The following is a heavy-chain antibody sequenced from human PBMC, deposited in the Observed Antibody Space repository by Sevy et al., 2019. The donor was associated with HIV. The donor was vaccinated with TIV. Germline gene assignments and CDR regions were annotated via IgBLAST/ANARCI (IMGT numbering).Heavy chain of an antibody. CDR3: ARVFGSGWPYPDYYYGMDV. Sequence: GGCLRLSCAGSGFTFSDYYMNWIRQAPGKGLEWVSYVSSSGSSISYAGSVKGRFTISRDNAKNSLYLQMNSLRAEDSAVYYCARVFGSGWPYPDYYYGMDVWGQGTMVTVSS. D-gene: IGHD6-19*01. CDR2: VSSSGSSI. V-gene: IGHV3-11*01. J-gene: IGHJ6*02. CDR1: GFTFSDYY.